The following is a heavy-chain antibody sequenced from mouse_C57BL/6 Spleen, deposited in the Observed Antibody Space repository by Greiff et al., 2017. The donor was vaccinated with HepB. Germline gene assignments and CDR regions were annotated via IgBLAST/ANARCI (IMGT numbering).Heavy chain of an antibody. V-gene: IGHV1-59*01. CDR2: IDPSDSYT. D-gene: IGHD2-5*01. CDR3: ARREYYSNSYAMDY. Sequence: QVQLQQPGAELVRPGTSVKLSCKASGYTFTSYWMHWVKQRPGQGLEWIGVIDPSDSYTNYNQKFKGKATLTVDTSSSTAYMQLSSLTSEDSAVYYCARREYYSNSYAMDYWGQGTSVTVSS. CDR1: GYTFTSYW. J-gene: IGHJ4*01.